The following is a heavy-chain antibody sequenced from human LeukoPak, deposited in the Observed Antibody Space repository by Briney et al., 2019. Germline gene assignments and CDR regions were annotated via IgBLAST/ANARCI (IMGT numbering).Heavy chain of an antibody. CDR2: INPNSGGT. D-gene: IGHD3-10*01. CDR3: VSEAGSREAGHYYFDY. Sequence: ASVKVSCKASGYTFTGYYMHWVRQAPGQGLEWMGWINPNSGGTNYAQKLQGRVTMTTDTSTSTAYMELRSLRSDDTAVYYCVSEAGSREAGHYYFDYWGQGTLVTVSS. V-gene: IGHV1-2*02. J-gene: IGHJ4*02. CDR1: GYTFTGYY.